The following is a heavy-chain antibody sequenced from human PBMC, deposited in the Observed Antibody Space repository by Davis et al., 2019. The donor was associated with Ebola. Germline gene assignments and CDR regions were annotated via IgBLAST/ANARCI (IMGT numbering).Heavy chain of an antibody. D-gene: IGHD6-19*01. CDR2: TKQDGSGK. Sequence: PGGSLRLSCAASGFTFSSYWMSWVRQAPGKGLEWVANTKQDGSGKYYVDSVKGRFTISRDNAKNSLYLQMNSLRAEDTAVYYCARDKSSGWNDYWGQGTLVTVSS. J-gene: IGHJ4*02. CDR1: GFTFSSYW. V-gene: IGHV3-7*01. CDR3: ARDKSSGWNDY.